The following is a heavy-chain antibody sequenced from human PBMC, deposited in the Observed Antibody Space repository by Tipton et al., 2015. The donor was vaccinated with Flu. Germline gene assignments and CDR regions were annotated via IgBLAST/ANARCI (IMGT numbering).Heavy chain of an antibody. Sequence: QLVQSGAEVKKPGASVKVSCKASGYTFTSYGISWVRQAPGQGLEWMGWISAYNGNTNYAQKLQGRVTMTTDTSTSTAYMELRSRRSDDPAVYSWARDGVGIAVAGTGVFDYWGQGTLVTVSS. CDR1: GYTFTSYG. D-gene: IGHD6-19*01. CDR2: ISAYNGNT. CDR3: ARDGVGIAVAGTGVFDY. J-gene: IGHJ4*02. V-gene: IGHV1-18*01.